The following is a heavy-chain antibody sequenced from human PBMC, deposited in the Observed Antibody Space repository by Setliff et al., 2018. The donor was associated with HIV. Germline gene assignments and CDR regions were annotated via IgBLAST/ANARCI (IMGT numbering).Heavy chain of an antibody. CDR3: ARGGYLHWFDP. D-gene: IGHD6-19*01. Sequence: SETLSLTCAVYGGSFSGYYWSWIRQPPGKGLEWIGYIYYSGSTYYNLSLKSRVTISVDTSKNQFSLKLSSVTAADTAVYYCARGGYLHWFDPWGQGTLVTVSS. V-gene: IGHV4-34*09. CDR1: GGSFSGYY. CDR2: IYYSGST. J-gene: IGHJ5*02.